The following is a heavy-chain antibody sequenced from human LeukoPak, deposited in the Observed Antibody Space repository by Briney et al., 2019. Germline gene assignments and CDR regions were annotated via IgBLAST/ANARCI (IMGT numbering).Heavy chain of an antibody. CDR2: INYSGST. D-gene: IGHD4-17*01. CDR1: GGSISSYY. V-gene: IGHV4-59*01. CDR3: ARSYGPQRACDY. Sequence: SETLSLTCTVSGGSISSYYWSWIRQPPGKGLEWIGYINYSGSTYYNPSLTRRVTISVDTSKTLFSLKLTSVTAADTAVYYCARSYGPQRACDYWGQGALVTVSS. J-gene: IGHJ4*02.